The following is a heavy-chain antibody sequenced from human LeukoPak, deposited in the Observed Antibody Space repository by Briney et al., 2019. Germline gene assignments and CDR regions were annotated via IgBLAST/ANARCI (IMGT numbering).Heavy chain of an antibody. CDR1: GFTFRRYG. V-gene: IGHV3-23*01. J-gene: IGHJ3*01. CDR3: VRNAAMAADV. CDR2: ISSSGGNT. Sequence: GTLRLSCAASGFTFRRYGMNWVRQAPGKGLEWVSAISSSGGNTFYGDSVKGRFTITRDNAKNTLFLQMNSLRADDTAVYYCVRNAAMAADVWGQGTMVTVSS. D-gene: IGHD5-18*01.